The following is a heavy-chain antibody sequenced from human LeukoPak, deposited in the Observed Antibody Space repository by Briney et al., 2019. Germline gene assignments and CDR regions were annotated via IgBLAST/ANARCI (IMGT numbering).Heavy chain of an antibody. CDR3: ARGDVDTAMRYYFDY. D-gene: IGHD5-18*01. V-gene: IGHV4-34*01. J-gene: IGHJ4*02. CDR2: INHSGST. CDR1: GGSFSGYY. Sequence: PSETLSLTCAVYGGSFSGYYWSWIRQPPGKGLEWIGEINHSGSTNYNPSLKSRVTISVDTSKNQFSLKLSSVTAADTAVYYCARGDVDTAMRYYFDYWGQGTLVTVSS.